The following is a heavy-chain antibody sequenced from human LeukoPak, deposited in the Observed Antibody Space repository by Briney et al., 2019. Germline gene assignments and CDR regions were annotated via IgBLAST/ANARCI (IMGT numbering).Heavy chain of an antibody. Sequence: PSETLSLTCTVSGGSISSSSYYWGWIRQPPGKGLEWIGSIYYSGSTYYNPSLKSRVTISVDTSKNQFSLKLSSVTAADTAVYYCASQSLDGYSYGYDDYWGQGTLVTVSS. CDR2: IYYSGST. J-gene: IGHJ4*02. D-gene: IGHD5-18*01. V-gene: IGHV4-39*01. CDR3: ASQSLDGYSYGYDDY. CDR1: GGSISSSSYY.